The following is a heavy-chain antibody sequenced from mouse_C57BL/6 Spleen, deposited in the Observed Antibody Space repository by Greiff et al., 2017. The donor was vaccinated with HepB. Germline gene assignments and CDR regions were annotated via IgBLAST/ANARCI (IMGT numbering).Heavy chain of an antibody. V-gene: IGHV5-2*01. CDR1: EYEFPSHD. CDR3: ARQALGWLLGYVDY. CDR2: INSDGGST. D-gene: IGHD2-3*01. Sequence: EVQLVESGGGLVQPGESLKLSCESNEYEFPSHDMSWVRKTPEKRLELVAAINSDGGSTYYPDTMGRRFIISRDNTKKTLYLQMSSLRSEDTALYYCARQALGWLLGYVDYWGQGTTLTVSS. J-gene: IGHJ2*01.